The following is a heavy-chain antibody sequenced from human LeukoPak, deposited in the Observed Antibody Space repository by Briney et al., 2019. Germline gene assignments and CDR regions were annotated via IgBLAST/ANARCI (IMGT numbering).Heavy chain of an antibody. CDR3: ARAMGYYYGSSGYYFDY. V-gene: IGHV1-69*04. J-gene: IGHJ4*02. D-gene: IGHD3-22*01. Sequence: SVKVSCKASGGTFSSYAISWVRQAPGQGLEWMGRIIPILGIANYAQKFQGRVTITADKSTSTAYMELSSLRSDDTAVYYCARAMGYYYGSSGYYFDYWGQGTLVTVSS. CDR2: IIPILGIA. CDR1: GGTFSSYA.